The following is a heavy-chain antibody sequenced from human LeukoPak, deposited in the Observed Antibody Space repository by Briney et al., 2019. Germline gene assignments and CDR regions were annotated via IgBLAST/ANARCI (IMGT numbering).Heavy chain of an antibody. CDR3: ARATPPYSSSWYEDLVERGLDY. V-gene: IGHV7-4-1*02. J-gene: IGHJ4*02. Sequence: ASVRVSCTASGYTFTSYGISWVRQAPGQGLEWMGWINTNTGNPTYAQGFTGRFVFSLDTSVSTAYLQISSLKAEDTAVYYCARATPPYSSSWYEDLVERGLDYWGQGTLVTVSS. D-gene: IGHD6-13*01. CDR2: INTNTGNP. CDR1: GYTFTSYG.